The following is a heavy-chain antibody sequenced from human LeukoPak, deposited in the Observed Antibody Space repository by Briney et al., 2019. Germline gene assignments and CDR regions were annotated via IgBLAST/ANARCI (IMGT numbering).Heavy chain of an antibody. CDR2: ISSSSSYI. D-gene: IGHD6-6*01. J-gene: IGHJ4*02. Sequence: GGSLRLSCAASGFTFSSYSMNWVRQAPGKGLEWVSSISSSSSYIYYADSVKGRFTISRDNAKNSLYLKMNSLRAEDTAVYYCARGGSSRFCLGYWGQGTLVTVSS. V-gene: IGHV3-21*01. CDR3: ARGGSSRFCLGY. CDR1: GFTFSSYS.